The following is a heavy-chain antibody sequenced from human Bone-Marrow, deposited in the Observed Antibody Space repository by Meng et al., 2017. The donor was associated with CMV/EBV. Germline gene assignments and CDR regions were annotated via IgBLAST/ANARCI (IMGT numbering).Heavy chain of an antibody. CDR1: GYTFTSYY. V-gene: IGHV1-46*01. CDR3: GGTGSYYNNYYYYGMDV. Sequence: ASVKVSCKASGYTFTSYYMHWVRQAPGQGLEWMGIINPSGGSTSYAQKFQGRVTMTRDTSTSTVYMELSSLRSEDTAVYYCGGTGSYYNNYYYYGMDVWGQGTTVTVSS. D-gene: IGHD3-10*01. CDR2: INPSGGST. J-gene: IGHJ6*02.